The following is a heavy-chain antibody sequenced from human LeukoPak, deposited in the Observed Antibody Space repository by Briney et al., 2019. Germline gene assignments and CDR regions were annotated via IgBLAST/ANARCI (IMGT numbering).Heavy chain of an antibody. Sequence: GGSLRLSCAASGFTFSSYDMHWVRQATGKGLEWVSAIGTAGDTYYPGSVKGRFTISRENAKNSLYLQMNSLRAGDTAVYYCARDRGGGAFDYWGQGTLVTVSS. CDR1: GFTFSSYD. CDR3: ARDRGGGAFDY. V-gene: IGHV3-13*01. CDR2: IGTAGDT. J-gene: IGHJ4*02. D-gene: IGHD2-21*01.